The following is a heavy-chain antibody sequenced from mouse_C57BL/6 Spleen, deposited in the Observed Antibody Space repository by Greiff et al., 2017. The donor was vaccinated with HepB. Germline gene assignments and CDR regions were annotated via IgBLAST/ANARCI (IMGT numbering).Heavy chain of an antibody. CDR2: INPNNGGT. Sequence: EVQLQQSGPELVKPGASVKISCKASGYTFTDYYMNWVKQSHGKSLEWIGDINPNNGGTSYNQKFKGKATLTVDKSSSTAYMELRSLTSEDSAVYYCAREGTAQAGAMDYWGQGTSVTVSS. CDR1: GYTFTDYY. CDR3: AREGTAQAGAMDY. V-gene: IGHV1-26*01. J-gene: IGHJ4*01. D-gene: IGHD3-2*02.